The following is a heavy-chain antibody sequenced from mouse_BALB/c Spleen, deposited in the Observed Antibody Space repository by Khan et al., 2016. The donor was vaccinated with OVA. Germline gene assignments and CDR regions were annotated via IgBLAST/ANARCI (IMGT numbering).Heavy chain of an antibody. CDR3: ARTPSYYGSNYFDY. V-gene: IGHV5-9-3*01. D-gene: IGHD1-1*01. CDR2: ISSGGSYT. CDR1: GFTFSSYA. Sequence: EVELVESGGGLVKPGGSLKLSCAASGFTFSSYALSWVRQTPEKRLEWVATISSGGSYTYYPGSVKGRFTISSDNARNTLYLQMSSLRSEDTAMSYCARTPSYYGSNYFDYWGQGSTLTVSS. J-gene: IGHJ2*01.